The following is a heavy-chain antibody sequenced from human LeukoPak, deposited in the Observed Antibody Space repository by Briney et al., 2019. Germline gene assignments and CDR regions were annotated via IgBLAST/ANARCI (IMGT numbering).Heavy chain of an antibody. D-gene: IGHD6-13*01. Sequence: GASVKVSCKASGGTFSSYTISWVRQAPGLGLEWMGGIIPMFGTANYAQKFQGRVTITADESTSTAYMELRSLRSEDTAVYYCARAGIAARGDNYYMDVWGKGTTVTVSS. V-gene: IGHV1-69*13. J-gene: IGHJ6*03. CDR2: IIPMFGTA. CDR3: ARAGIAARGDNYYMDV. CDR1: GGTFSSYT.